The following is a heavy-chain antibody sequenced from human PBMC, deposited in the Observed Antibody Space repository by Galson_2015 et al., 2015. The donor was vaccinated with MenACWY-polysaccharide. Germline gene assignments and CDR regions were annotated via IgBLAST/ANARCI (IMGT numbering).Heavy chain of an antibody. CDR1: GGRFINSG. J-gene: IGHJ3*02. V-gene: IGHV3-33*04. Sequence: SLLLSCAGAGGRFINSGNHWVRQAPGKGREGGPGILYDGGKIEYADSVKGRVTISVDNSKNTLFLEMNSLGAEDTAVYYCAREGGRIVFHAFDTWGQGTMVTVSS. D-gene: IGHD2-15*01. CDR3: AREGGRIVFHAFDT. CDR2: ILYDGGKI.